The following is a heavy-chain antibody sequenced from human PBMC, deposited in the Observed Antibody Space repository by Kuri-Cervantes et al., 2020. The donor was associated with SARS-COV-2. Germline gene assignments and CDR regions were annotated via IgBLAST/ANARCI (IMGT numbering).Heavy chain of an antibody. CDR2: INPSGGST. CDR1: GYTFTSYY. CDR3: ATAPAVVGDYGGNTNYYYVMDV. Sequence: ASVKVSCKASGYTFTSYYMHWVRQAPGQGLEWMGIINPSGGSTSYAQKFQGRVTMTRDTSTSTVYMELSSLRSEDTAVYYCATAPAVVGDYGGNTNYYYVMDVWGQGTTVTVSS. D-gene: IGHD4-23*01. J-gene: IGHJ6*02. V-gene: IGHV1-46*01.